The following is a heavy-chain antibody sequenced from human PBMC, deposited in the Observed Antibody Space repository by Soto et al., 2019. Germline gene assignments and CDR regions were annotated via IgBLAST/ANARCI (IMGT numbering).Heavy chain of an antibody. Sequence: SETLSLTCTVSGGSVSSGSYYWSWIRQPPGKGLEWIGYIYYSGSTNYNPSLKSRVTISVDTSKNQFSLKLSSVTAADTAVYYCARDAYYGSGSYYSQNYYYYGMDVWGQGTTVTVSS. CDR2: IYYSGST. CDR3: ARDAYYGSGSYYSQNYYYYGMDV. CDR1: GGSVSSGSYY. J-gene: IGHJ6*02. D-gene: IGHD3-10*01. V-gene: IGHV4-61*01.